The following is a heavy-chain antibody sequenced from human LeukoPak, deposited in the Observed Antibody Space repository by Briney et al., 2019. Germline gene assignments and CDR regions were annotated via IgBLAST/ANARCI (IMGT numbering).Heavy chain of an antibody. CDR1: GYSFTSYW. J-gene: IGHJ4*02. Sequence: GESLQISCKGSGYSFTSYWIGWVRPMPGKGLEWMGIIYPGDSDTRYSPSFQGQVTISADKSISTAYLQWSSLKASDTAMYYCARSHYYGSGSYYNVGYWGQGTLVTVSS. V-gene: IGHV5-51*01. D-gene: IGHD3-10*01. CDR3: ARSHYYGSGSYYNVGY. CDR2: IYPGDSDT.